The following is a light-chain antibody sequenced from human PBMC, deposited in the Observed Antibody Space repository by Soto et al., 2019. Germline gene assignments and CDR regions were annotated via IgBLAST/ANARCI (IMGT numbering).Light chain of an antibody. J-gene: IGLJ2*01. CDR3: LLSYPTNRV. CDR1: TGAVTSGHY. V-gene: IGLV7-46*01. Sequence: QSVVTQEPSLTVSPGGTVTLTCASSTGAVTSGHYPYWFQQKPGQAPRTLIYETSTKQSWTPARFSGSLLGGKAVLTLSGAHPEDEADYFCLLSYPTNRVFGGGTKLTVL. CDR2: ETS.